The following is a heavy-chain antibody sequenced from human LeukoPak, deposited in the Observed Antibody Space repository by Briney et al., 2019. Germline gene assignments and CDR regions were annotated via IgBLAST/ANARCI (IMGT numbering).Heavy chain of an antibody. V-gene: IGHV3-23*01. CDR1: AFTFSDYY. CDR2: ISGSGGST. J-gene: IGHJ4*02. D-gene: IGHD5-12*01. CDR3: AKHPKTPDIWHMAEYYFDY. Sequence: KPGGSLRLSCAASAFTFSDYYMSWVRQAPGKGLEWVSAISGSGGSTYYADSVKGRFTISRDNSKNTLYLQMNSLRAEDTAVYYCAKHPKTPDIWHMAEYYFDYWGQGTLVTVSS.